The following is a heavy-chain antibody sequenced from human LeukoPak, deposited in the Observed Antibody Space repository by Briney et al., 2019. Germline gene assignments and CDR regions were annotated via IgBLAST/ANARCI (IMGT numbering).Heavy chain of an antibody. CDR3: ARGRVAVAGGSFDC. CDR2: IYYNGNT. D-gene: IGHD6-19*01. J-gene: IGHJ4*02. CDR1: GGSTTSGGYY. V-gene: IGHV4-31*03. Sequence: PSQTLSLTCSVSGGSTTSGGYYWSWVRQRPGKGLEWIVYIYYNGNTYYIPSLKSRLTISLYTSKNQFSLKMSSVTAADTAMYFCARGRVAVAGGSFDCWGQGTLVTVSS.